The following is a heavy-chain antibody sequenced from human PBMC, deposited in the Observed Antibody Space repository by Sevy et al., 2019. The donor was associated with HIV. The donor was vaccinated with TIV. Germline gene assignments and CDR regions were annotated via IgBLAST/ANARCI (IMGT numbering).Heavy chain of an antibody. CDR3: AREGCSKPHDY. J-gene: IGHJ4*02. Sequence: GGSLRLSCAASGFTFSSYAMSWVRQAPGKGLEGVSTFSFGCGKINYADSVKGRFTISRDNSKNTLYLQMHSLRAEDTAVYYCAREGCSKPHDYWGQGTLVTVSS. D-gene: IGHD3-10*02. CDR1: GFTFSSYA. V-gene: IGHV3-23*01. CDR2: FSFGCGKI.